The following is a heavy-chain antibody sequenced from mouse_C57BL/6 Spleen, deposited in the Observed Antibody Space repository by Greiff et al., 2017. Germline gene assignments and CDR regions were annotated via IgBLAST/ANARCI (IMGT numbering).Heavy chain of an antibody. Sequence: VKVVESGAELARPGASVKMSCKASGYTFTSYTMHWVKQRPGQGLEWIGYINPSSGYTKYNQKFKDKATLTADKSSSTAYMQLSSLTSEDSAVYYCARNYGSSYGYFDVWGTGTTVTVSS. J-gene: IGHJ1*03. V-gene: IGHV1-4*01. CDR3: ARNYGSSYGYFDV. D-gene: IGHD1-1*01. CDR1: GYTFTSYT. CDR2: INPSSGYT.